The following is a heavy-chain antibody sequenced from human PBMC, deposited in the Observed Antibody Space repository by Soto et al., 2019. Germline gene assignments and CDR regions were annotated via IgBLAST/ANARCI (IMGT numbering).Heavy chain of an antibody. CDR1: GGSIRSGGYY. CDR2: IYYSGST. V-gene: IGHV4-31*03. Sequence: QVQLQESGPGLVKPSQTLSLTCTVSGGSIRSGGYYWSWIRQHPGKGLEWIGYIYYSGSTYYNPSLKSRVTISVDTSKNQFSLKLSSVTAADTAVYYCARDGARWFGEFPHYGMDVWGQGTTVTVSS. J-gene: IGHJ6*02. D-gene: IGHD3-10*01. CDR3: ARDGARWFGEFPHYGMDV.